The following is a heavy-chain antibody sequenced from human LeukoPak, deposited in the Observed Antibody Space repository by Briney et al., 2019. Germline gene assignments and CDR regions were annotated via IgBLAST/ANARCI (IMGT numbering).Heavy chain of an antibody. Sequence: GGSLRLSCAASGFIFSRNWMTWVRQAPGKGLEWVANIKPDGSEKYYVDSVEGRFAISRDNAKNSLYLQMNSLRAEDTAVCYCARDWGFDAFDIWGHGTMVTVSS. CDR2: IKPDGSEK. D-gene: IGHD7-27*01. J-gene: IGHJ3*02. CDR1: GFIFSRNW. CDR3: ARDWGFDAFDI. V-gene: IGHV3-7*01.